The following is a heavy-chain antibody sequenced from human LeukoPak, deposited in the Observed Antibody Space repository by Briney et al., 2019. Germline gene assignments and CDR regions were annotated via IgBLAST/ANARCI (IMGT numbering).Heavy chain of an antibody. CDR3: ATGNWNPDY. CDR2: ISYDGRNK. J-gene: IGHJ4*02. CDR1: GFTFSSYA. V-gene: IGHV3-30*04. D-gene: IGHD1-20*01. Sequence: GRSLRLSCAASGFTFSSYAMHWVRQAPGKGLEWVAAISYDGRNKYFADSVKGRFTISRDNSKNTLYLQMNSLRVEDAAVYYCATGNWNPDYWGQGTLVTVSS.